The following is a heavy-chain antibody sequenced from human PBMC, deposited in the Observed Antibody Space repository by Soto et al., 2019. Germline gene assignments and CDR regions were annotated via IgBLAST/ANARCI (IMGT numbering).Heavy chain of an antibody. CDR1: GGTFSSYA. CDR2: IIPIFGTA. Sequence: GASVKVSCKASGGTFSSYAISWVRQAPGQGLEWMGGIIPIFGTANYAQKFQGRVTITADESTSTAYMELSSLRSEDTAVYYCASPRHVVGDTAMVRAPIKANYYYYYGMDVWGQGTTVTVSS. CDR3: ASPRHVVGDTAMVRAPIKANYYYYYGMDV. D-gene: IGHD5-18*01. V-gene: IGHV1-69*13. J-gene: IGHJ6*02.